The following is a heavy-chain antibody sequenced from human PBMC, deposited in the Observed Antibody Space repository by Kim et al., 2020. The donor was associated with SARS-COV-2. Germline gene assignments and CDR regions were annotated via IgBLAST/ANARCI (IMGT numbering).Heavy chain of an antibody. J-gene: IGHJ6*02. CDR2: INHSGST. CDR1: GGSFSGYY. CDR3: ARAGPYCSSTSCYAPYYYYGMDV. D-gene: IGHD2-2*01. Sequence: SETLSLTCAVYGGSFSGYYWSWIRQPPGKGLEWIGEINHSGSTNYNPSLKSRVTISVDTAKNQFSLKLSSVTAADTAVYYCARAGPYCSSTSCYAPYYYYGMDVWGQGTTVTVSS. V-gene: IGHV4-34*01.